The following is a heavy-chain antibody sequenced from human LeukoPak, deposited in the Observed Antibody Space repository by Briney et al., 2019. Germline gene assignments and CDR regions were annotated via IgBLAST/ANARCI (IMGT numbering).Heavy chain of an antibody. CDR3: ATPTKYYYDSSGYYPLGY. D-gene: IGHD3-22*01. CDR1: RFTFSICA. Sequence: GGSLRLSCAASRFTFSICAMSWVRQAPGEGLEWVSHFGCSGGTIYYADSVKGRFTISRDNSKNTLYLQMNSLRAEDTAVYYCATPTKYYYDSSGYYPLGYWGQGTLVTVSS. V-gene: IGHV3-23*01. CDR2: FGCSGGTI. J-gene: IGHJ4*02.